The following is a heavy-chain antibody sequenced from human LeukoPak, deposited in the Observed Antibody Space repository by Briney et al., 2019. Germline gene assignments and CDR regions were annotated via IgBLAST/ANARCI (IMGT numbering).Heavy chain of an antibody. CDR2: ISGSGGST. V-gene: IGHV3-23*01. Sequence: EGSLRLSCAASGFTFSSYAMSWVRQAPGKGLEWVSAISGSGGSTYYADSVKGRFTISRDNSKNTLYLQMNSLRAEDTAVYYCAKDTGSGDTFDYWGQGTLVTVSS. D-gene: IGHD3-10*01. J-gene: IGHJ4*02. CDR3: AKDTGSGDTFDY. CDR1: GFTFSSYA.